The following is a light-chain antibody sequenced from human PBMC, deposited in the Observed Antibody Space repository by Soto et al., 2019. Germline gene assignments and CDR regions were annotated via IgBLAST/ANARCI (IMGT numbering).Light chain of an antibody. J-gene: IGKJ4*01. CDR3: QKYNSAPLT. CDR2: ATS. Sequence: DGQMTQSPSSLSAFVGDRVTITCRASQGIAPYLAWFQQKTWKVPKLLIYATSTLQSGVPSRFSGSGSGTDFTLTINSLQPEDVGTYYCQKYNSAPLTFGGGTKVEIK. V-gene: IGKV1-27*01. CDR1: QGIAPY.